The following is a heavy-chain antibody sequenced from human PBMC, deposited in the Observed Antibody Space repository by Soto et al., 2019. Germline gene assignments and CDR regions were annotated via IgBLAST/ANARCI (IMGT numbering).Heavy chain of an antibody. CDR2: ISSGTSYI. D-gene: IGHD5-18*01. V-gene: IGHV3-21*01. J-gene: IGHJ4*02. Sequence: GGSLRLSCAASGFTFSSYTMNLVRQAPGKGLEWVSSISSGTSYIYYADSVKGRFTISRDNAKNSLYLQMNSLRAEDTAVYYCARDAGYSPIDYWGQGTLVTVSS. CDR3: ARDAGYSPIDY. CDR1: GFTFSSYT.